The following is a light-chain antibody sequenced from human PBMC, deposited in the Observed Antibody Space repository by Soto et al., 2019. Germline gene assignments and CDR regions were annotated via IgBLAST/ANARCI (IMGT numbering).Light chain of an antibody. V-gene: IGLV2-11*01. CDR1: SNDVGGYNF. Sequence: ALTQPRSLSGSPGQSVTISRTGTSNDVGGYNFVSWYQQHPGKVPKLIIYDVNIRPSGVPDRFSASKSGITASLTISGLQAEDEADYYCCSYVGSDSSFVFGSGTKVTVL. CDR2: DVN. J-gene: IGLJ1*01. CDR3: CSYVGSDSSFV.